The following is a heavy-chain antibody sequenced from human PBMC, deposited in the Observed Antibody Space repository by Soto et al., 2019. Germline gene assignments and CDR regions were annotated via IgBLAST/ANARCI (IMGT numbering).Heavy chain of an antibody. D-gene: IGHD6-13*01. CDR1: GFTFSSYS. CDR3: ARDLGYSSSWYVDY. Sequence: EVQLVESGGGLVKPGGSLRLSCAASGFTFSSYSMKWVCQAPGKGLEWVSSISSSSSYIYYADSVKGRFTISRDNAKNSLYLQMNSLRAEDTAVYYCARDLGYSSSWYVDYWGQGTLVTVSS. CDR2: ISSSSSYI. V-gene: IGHV3-21*01. J-gene: IGHJ4*02.